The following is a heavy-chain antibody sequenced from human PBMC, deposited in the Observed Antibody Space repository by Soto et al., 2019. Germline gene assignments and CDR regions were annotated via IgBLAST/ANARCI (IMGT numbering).Heavy chain of an antibody. CDR3: ARTGGDYVSDYFDY. V-gene: IGHV3-53*01. Sequence: GESLKISCAASGFTVSSNYMSWVRQAPGKGLEWVSVIYSGGSTYYADSVKGRFTISRDNSKNTLYLQMNSLRAEDTAVYYCARTGGDYVSDYFDYWGQGTLVTVSS. J-gene: IGHJ4*02. D-gene: IGHD4-17*01. CDR2: IYSGGST. CDR1: GFTVSSNY.